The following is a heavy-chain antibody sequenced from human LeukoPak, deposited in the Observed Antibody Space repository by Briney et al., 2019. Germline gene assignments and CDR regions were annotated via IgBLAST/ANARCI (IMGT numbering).Heavy chain of an antibody. D-gene: IGHD3-10*01. Sequence: GGSLRLSCAASGFTVSSNYVSWVRQAPGKGLEWVSVIYSGGSTYYADSVKGRFTISRDNSKNTLYLQMNSLRAEDTAVYYCARDQVGEWFDPWGQGTLVTVSS. CDR1: GFTVSSNY. CDR3: ARDQVGEWFDP. J-gene: IGHJ5*02. CDR2: IYSGGST. V-gene: IGHV3-66*01.